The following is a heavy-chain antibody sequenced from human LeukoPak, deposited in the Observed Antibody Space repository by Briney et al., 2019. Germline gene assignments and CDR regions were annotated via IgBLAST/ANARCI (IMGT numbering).Heavy chain of an antibody. D-gene: IGHD5-18*01. CDR2: IYYSGST. Sequence: PSETLSLTCTVSGGSISSYYWSCIRQPPGKGLEWIGYIYYSGSTNYNPSLKSRVTISVDTSKNQFSLKLSSVTAADTAVYYCARDLGYSYGSLYYYYYGMDVWGQGTTVTVSS. J-gene: IGHJ6*02. CDR1: GGSISSYY. CDR3: ARDLGYSYGSLYYYYYGMDV. V-gene: IGHV4-59*01.